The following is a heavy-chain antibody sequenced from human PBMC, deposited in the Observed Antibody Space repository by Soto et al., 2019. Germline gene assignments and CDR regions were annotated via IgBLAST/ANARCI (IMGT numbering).Heavy chain of an antibody. D-gene: IGHD1-26*01. J-gene: IGHJ6*02. Sequence: QVQLVESGGGVVQPWRSLRLSCAASGFTFSSYGMHWVRQAPGKGLEWVAVIWYDGSNKYYADSVKGRFTISRDNSKNTLYLQMNSLRAEDTAVYYCARGLDGSYLDYYYGMDVWGQGTTVTVSS. V-gene: IGHV3-33*01. CDR2: IWYDGSNK. CDR3: ARGLDGSYLDYYYGMDV. CDR1: GFTFSSYG.